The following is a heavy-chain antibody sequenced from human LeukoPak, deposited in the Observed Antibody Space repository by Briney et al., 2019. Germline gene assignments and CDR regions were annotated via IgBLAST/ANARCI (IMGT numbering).Heavy chain of an antibody. CDR3: ARRYYYHSSPIDS. D-gene: IGHD3-22*01. J-gene: IGHJ4*02. CDR2: ISSDDRTI. CDR1: GFTFSSYE. Sequence: PGGSLRLSCAASGFTFSSYEMNWVRQSPGKGLECISYISSDDRTIYYADSVKGRFTISRDNAKNSLYLQINSLRAEDTALYYCARRYYYHSSPIDSWGQGTLVTVSS. V-gene: IGHV3-48*03.